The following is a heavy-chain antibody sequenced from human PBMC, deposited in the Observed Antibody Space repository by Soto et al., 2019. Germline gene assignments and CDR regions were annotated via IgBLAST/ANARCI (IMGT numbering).Heavy chain of an antibody. V-gene: IGHV3-30*18. Sequence: QVQLVESGGGVVQPGRSLRLSCAASGFTFSTYGMHWVRQAPGKGLEWVAVLSYDGSNTYYADSVKGRFTISRDLSKNMLYLQMNSLRAEDTAVYYCAKDHFSSGWQGFDPWGQGTRVTVSS. J-gene: IGHJ5*02. D-gene: IGHD6-19*01. CDR3: AKDHFSSGWQGFDP. CDR1: GFTFSTYG. CDR2: LSYDGSNT.